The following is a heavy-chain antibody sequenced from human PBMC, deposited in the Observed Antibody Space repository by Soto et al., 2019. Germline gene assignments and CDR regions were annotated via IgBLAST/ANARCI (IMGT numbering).Heavy chain of an antibody. D-gene: IGHD2-2*03. Sequence: EVQVLESGGGLVQPGGSLRLSCAATGFTFSDFAMSWVRQAPGKGLEWVSRIYGGGNGPHYADSVKARVTISRDNSKNTLYLQMNSLRAEDTAVYYCAKMEGMDPWAYSFDYWGQGTLVTVSS. CDR3: AKMEGMDPWAYSFDY. J-gene: IGHJ4*02. CDR1: GFTFSDFA. CDR2: IYGGGNGP. V-gene: IGHV3-23*01.